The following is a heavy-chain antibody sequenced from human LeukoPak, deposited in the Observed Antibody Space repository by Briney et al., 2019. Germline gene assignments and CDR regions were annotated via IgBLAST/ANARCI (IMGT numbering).Heavy chain of an antibody. CDR3: ARNLPAADY. J-gene: IGHJ4*02. CDR2: VSGSGTAT. CDR1: GSTFNNYA. D-gene: IGHD2-2*01. Sequence: RGGSLRLSCAGSGSTFNNYAMSWVRQAPGRGLEWVSAVSGSGTATFYADSVKGRFTISRDNAKNSLYLQMNSLRAEDTAVYYCARNLPAADYWGQGTLVTVSS. V-gene: IGHV3-23*01.